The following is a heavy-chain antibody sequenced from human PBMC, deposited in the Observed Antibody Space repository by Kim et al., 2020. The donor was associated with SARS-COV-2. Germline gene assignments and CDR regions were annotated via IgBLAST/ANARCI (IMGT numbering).Heavy chain of an antibody. CDR3: ARGGFGGIAAAGNLDY. D-gene: IGHD6-13*01. Sequence: LKSRVTISIDTSENQFSRKLSSVTAADTAVYYCARGGFGGIAAAGNLDYWGQGTLGTVSS. J-gene: IGHJ4*02. V-gene: IGHV4-34*01.